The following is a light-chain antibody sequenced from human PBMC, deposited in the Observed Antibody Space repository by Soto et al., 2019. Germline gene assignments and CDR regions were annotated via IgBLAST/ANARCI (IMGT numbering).Light chain of an antibody. CDR1: QSLVYSDGNTY. CDR3: MQGTHWLYT. CDR2: QVS. Sequence: DVVMTQSPLSLPVTLGQPASISCRSSQSLVYSDGNTYLNWFHQRPGQSPRRLIYQVSNRDSGVPDRFMGSRPSTDFTLKISRVEAEDVGLYYCMQGTHWLYTFGQGTKLEIK. J-gene: IGKJ2*01. V-gene: IGKV2-30*01.